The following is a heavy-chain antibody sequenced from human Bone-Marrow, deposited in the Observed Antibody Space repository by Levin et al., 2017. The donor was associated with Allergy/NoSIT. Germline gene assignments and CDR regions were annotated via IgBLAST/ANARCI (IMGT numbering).Heavy chain of an antibody. CDR2: IYHSGST. V-gene: IGHV4-4*02. J-gene: IGHJ5*02. CDR3: ARRNVLAPGEDWFDP. CDR1: DDSISSSNW. Sequence: PSPTLSLTCGVSDDSISSSNWWTWVRQPPGKGLEWIGEIYHSGSTNYNPSLKSRVTISVEKSKNQFSLKLSSVTAADTAVYYCARRNVLAPGEDWFDPWGQGTLVTVSS. D-gene: IGHD7-27*01.